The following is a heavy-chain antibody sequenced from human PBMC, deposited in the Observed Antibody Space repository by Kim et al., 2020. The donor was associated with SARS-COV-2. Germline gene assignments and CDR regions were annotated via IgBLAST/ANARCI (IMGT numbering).Heavy chain of an antibody. CDR3: ARNKSPYYGMDV. J-gene: IGHJ6*02. Sequence: YNNPSLKGRVTISVETSKNQFSLKLSSVTAADAAVYYCARNKSPYYGMDVWGQGTTVTVSS. V-gene: IGHV4-39*01.